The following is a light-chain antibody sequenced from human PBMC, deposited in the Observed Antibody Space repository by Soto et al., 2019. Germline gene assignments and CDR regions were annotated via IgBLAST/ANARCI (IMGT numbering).Light chain of an antibody. Sequence: EIVLTQAPGTLSLSPGERDTLSCSASQSISSSYLAWYQQKPGQAPRLLIYAASSRATGITDRFSGSGSGTDYTLTNSRLEPGEFAVYYCQQYGSSSYTFGQGTQLEIK. CDR2: AAS. J-gene: IGKJ2*01. CDR1: QSISSSY. V-gene: IGKV3-20*01. CDR3: QQYGSSSYT.